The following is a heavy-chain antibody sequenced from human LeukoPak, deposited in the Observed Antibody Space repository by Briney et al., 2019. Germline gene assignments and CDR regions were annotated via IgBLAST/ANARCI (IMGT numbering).Heavy chain of an antibody. CDR1: GFKFDAYP. CDR3: AKGKINHDGASDI. CDR2: ISDSGGST. V-gene: IGHV3-23*01. Sequence: GGSLKLSCAASGFKFDAYPMSWVRQAPGKGLEWVSSISDSGGSTHYAESVRGRFSLSRDNFEKTLHLQMNRLRAEDTAVYYCAKGKINHDGASDIWGQGARVIVAS. J-gene: IGHJ3*02. D-gene: IGHD1-14*01.